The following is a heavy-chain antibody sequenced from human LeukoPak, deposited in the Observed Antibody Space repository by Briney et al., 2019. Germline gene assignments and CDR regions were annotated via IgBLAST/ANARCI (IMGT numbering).Heavy chain of an antibody. J-gene: IGHJ4*02. D-gene: IGHD6-13*01. CDR3: ARRGAAGTYYFDY. CDR2: ISGSGGGT. V-gene: IGHV3-23*01. CDR1: GFTFSSYV. Sequence: GGSLRLSCAASGFTFSSYVMSWGRQAPGKGLEWVSAISGSGGGTYYADSVKGRFTISRDNSENTLYLQTNSLGAEDTAVYYCARRGAAGTYYFDYWGQGTLVTVSS.